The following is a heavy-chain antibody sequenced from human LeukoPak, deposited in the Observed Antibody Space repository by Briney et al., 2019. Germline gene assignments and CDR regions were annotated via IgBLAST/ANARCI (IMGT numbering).Heavy chain of an antibody. D-gene: IGHD6-19*01. CDR1: GGSISSSSYY. J-gene: IGHJ4*02. V-gene: IGHV4-39*01. CDR2: IYYSGST. CDR3: ARRAVAGPFDY. Sequence: SETLSLTCTVSGGSISSSSYYWGWIRQPPGKGLEWIGGIYYSGSTYYNPSLKSRVTISVDTSKNQFSLKLSSVTAADTAVYYCARRAVAGPFDYWGQGTLVTVSS.